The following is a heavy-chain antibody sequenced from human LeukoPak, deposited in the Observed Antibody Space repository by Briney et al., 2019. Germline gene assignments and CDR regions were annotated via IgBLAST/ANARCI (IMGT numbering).Heavy chain of an antibody. Sequence: GESLKISCKGSGYTFTSYDINWVRQATGQGLEEMEWMNPNSGNTGYAQKFQGRVTITRNTSISTAYMELSSLRSEDTAVYYCAREGPNRFYYYYYMDVWGKGTTVTVSS. CDR3: AREGPNRFYYYYYMDV. J-gene: IGHJ6*03. V-gene: IGHV1-8*03. D-gene: IGHD1-14*01. CDR1: GYTFTSYD. CDR2: MNPNSGNT.